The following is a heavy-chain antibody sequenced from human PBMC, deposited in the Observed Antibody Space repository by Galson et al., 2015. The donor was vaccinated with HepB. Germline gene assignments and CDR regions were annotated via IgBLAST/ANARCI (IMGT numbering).Heavy chain of an antibody. Sequence: ETLSLTCTVSGGSISTLYWSWIRQPPGKGLEWIGYIDYSGSTNYNPSLKSRVTISIDTSKNQFSLKVNSVTAADTAVYFCAREASSSFYYGLDVWGQGTTVTVSS. CDR1: GGSISTLY. CDR2: IDYSGST. CDR3: AREASSSFYYGLDV. V-gene: IGHV4-59*11. D-gene: IGHD6-6*01. J-gene: IGHJ6*02.